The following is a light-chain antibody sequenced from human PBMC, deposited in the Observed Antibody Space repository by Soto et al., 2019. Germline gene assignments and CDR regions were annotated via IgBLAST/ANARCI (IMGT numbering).Light chain of an antibody. V-gene: IGLV2-8*01. J-gene: IGLJ1*01. Sequence: QSVLTQPPSASGSPGQSVTISCSGSSSDIGGYTYVPWYQHHPGKAPKLMIYEVSKRPSGVPGRFSGSKSGNTASLTVSGLQAEDEADYYCSSFADSNSYVFGTGTKVTVL. CDR3: SSFADSNSYV. CDR1: SSDIGGYTY. CDR2: EVS.